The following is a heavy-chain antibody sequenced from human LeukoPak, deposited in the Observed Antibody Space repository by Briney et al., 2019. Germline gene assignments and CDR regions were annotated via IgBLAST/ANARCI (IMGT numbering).Heavy chain of an antibody. Sequence: PSETLSLTCAVYGGSFSGYYWSWIRQPPGKGLEWIGEINHSGNTDYNPSLKSRVTISVDTSKNQFSLKLSSVTAADTAAYYCASCLSYYYDTSGHQVRDAFDIWGQGTMVTVSS. CDR3: ASCLSYYYDTSGHQVRDAFDI. CDR1: GGSFSGYY. D-gene: IGHD3-22*01. V-gene: IGHV4-34*01. J-gene: IGHJ3*02. CDR2: INHSGNT.